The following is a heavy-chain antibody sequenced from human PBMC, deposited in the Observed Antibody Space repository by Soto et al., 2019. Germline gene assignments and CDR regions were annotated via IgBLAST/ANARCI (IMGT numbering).Heavy chain of an antibody. J-gene: IGHJ6*02. Sequence: PSETLSLTCTVSGGSISSGGYYWSWIRQHPGKGLEWIGYIYYSGSTYYNPSLKSRVTISVDTSKNQFSLKLSSVTAADTAVYYCARDGLVVGYCGGDCPTFYYYYGMDVWGQGTTVTVSS. CDR2: IYYSGST. D-gene: IGHD2-21*02. CDR3: ARDGLVVGYCGGDCPTFYYYYGMDV. CDR1: GGSISSGGYY. V-gene: IGHV4-31*03.